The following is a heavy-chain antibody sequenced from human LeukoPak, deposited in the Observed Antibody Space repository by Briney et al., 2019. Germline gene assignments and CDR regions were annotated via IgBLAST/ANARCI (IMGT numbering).Heavy chain of an antibody. D-gene: IGHD5-24*01. Sequence: EASVKVSCKASGYTFTSYGICWVRQAPGQGLEWMGLINHNSSGTKYAQKLQGRDTTTRDTSISTAYMELSRLRSYNTAVYYCARATGGSSSIFGMATTYYFTDWGEGTLVTV. CDR2: INHNSSGT. CDR3: ARATGGSSSIFGMATTYYFTD. J-gene: IGHJ4*02. CDR1: GYTFTSYG. V-gene: IGHV1-2*02.